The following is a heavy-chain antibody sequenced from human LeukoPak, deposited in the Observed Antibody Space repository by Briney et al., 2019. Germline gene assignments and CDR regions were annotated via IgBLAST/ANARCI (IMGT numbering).Heavy chain of an antibody. CDR1: GYTLTELS. Sequence: ASVKVSCKVSGYTLTELSMHWVRQAPGKGLEWMGGFDPEDGETIYAQKFQGRVTMTEDTSTDTAYMELSSLRSEDTAVYYCATGSTIAVAGTTPLTNWGQGTLVTVSS. J-gene: IGHJ4*02. D-gene: IGHD6-19*01. CDR3: ATGSTIAVAGTTPLTN. CDR2: FDPEDGET. V-gene: IGHV1-24*01.